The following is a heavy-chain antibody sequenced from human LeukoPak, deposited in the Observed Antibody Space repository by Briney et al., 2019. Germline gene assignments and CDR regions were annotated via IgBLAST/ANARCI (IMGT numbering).Heavy chain of an antibody. Sequence: PGGSLRLSCAASGFTFSNYAMSWVRQPPGKGLEWVSSVSGSGGSTYYADSVKGRFTISRDNSKNTLYLQMNSLRAEDTAVYYCARDESYCDILTGYGYFDYWGQGTLVTVSS. CDR3: ARDESYCDILTGYGYFDY. J-gene: IGHJ4*02. CDR1: GFTFSNYA. CDR2: VSGSGGST. V-gene: IGHV3-23*01. D-gene: IGHD3-9*01.